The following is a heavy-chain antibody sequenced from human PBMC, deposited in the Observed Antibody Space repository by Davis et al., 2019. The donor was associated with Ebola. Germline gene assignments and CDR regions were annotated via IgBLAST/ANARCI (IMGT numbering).Heavy chain of an antibody. CDR1: GFTFSSYA. V-gene: IGHV3-23*01. D-gene: IGHD6-13*01. Sequence: PGGSLRLSCAASGFTFSSYAMSWVRQAPGKGLEWVSAISGSGGRTYYADSVKGRFTISRDNAKNSLYLQMNSLRAEDTAVYYCARRLHSSRKRGYYYGMDVWGQGTTVTVSS. CDR2: ISGSGGRT. CDR3: ARRLHSSRKRGYYYGMDV. J-gene: IGHJ6*02.